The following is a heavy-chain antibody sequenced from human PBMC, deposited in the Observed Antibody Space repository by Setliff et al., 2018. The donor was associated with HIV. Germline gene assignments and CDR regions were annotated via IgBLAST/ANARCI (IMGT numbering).Heavy chain of an antibody. Sequence: GASVKVSYKASGDIFSYQTYSWVRQAPGQGLEWMGSIIPMVGFANYEGKFQGRVTIIADASTNTTYLDLTSLRSEDTALYFCARQAGHVGDHFDYWGQGTLVTVSS. J-gene: IGHJ4*02. D-gene: IGHD2-21*01. CDR3: ARQAGHVGDHFDY. CDR2: IIPMVGFA. CDR1: GDIFSYQT. V-gene: IGHV1-69*02.